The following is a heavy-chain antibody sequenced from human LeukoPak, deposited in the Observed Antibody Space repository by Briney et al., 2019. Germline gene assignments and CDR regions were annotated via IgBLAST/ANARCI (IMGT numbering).Heavy chain of an antibody. Sequence: VASVKVSCKASRYTFTSYAMNWVRQAPGQGLEWMGWINTNTGNPTYAQGFTGRFIFSLDTSVSTAYLQICSLKAEDTAVYYCARAIRVYSYANFDYWGQGTLVTVSS. CDR1: RYTFTSYA. D-gene: IGHD5-18*01. CDR2: INTNTGNP. V-gene: IGHV7-4-1*01. J-gene: IGHJ4*02. CDR3: ARAIRVYSYANFDY.